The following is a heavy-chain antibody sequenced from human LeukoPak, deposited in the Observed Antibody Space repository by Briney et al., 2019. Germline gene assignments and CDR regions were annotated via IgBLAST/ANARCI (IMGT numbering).Heavy chain of an antibody. CDR2: IYYSGSI. Sequence: SETLSLTCTASGGSISSGDYYWSWIRQPPGKGLEWIGNIYYSGSIYYNPSLKSRVTMSVDTSKNQFSLKLSSVTCADTAVHYCARQYGSGSYYNVLRLDYWGQGTLVTVSS. CDR3: ARQYGSGSYYNVLRLDY. CDR1: GGSISSGDYY. D-gene: IGHD3-10*01. V-gene: IGHV4-30-4*01. J-gene: IGHJ4*02.